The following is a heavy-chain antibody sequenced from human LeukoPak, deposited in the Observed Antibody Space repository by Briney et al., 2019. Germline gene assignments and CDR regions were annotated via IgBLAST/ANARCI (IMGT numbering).Heavy chain of an antibody. CDR3: ARPRGIAAAAWFDP. CDR1: GGSFSGYY. CDR2: INHSGST. J-gene: IGHJ5*02. Sequence: SETVSLPCAVYGGSFSGYYWSWIRQPPGKRLEWIGEINHSGSTNYNPSLKSRVTISVDTSKNQFSLKLSSVTAADTAVYYCARPRGIAAAAWFDPWGQGTLVTVSS. D-gene: IGHD6-13*01. V-gene: IGHV4-34*01.